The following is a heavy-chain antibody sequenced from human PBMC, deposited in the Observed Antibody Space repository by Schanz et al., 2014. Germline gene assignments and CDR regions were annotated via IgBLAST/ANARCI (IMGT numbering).Heavy chain of an antibody. Sequence: EVQLVESGGGLVQPGGSLRLSCTASGFAFSSYSMNWVRQAPGKGLEWVSYISSSGTTIYYADSVKGRFTISRDNSKNTLYLQMNSLRADDTAVYFCARAHGNNWYGKGLDYWGQGTQVTVSS. J-gene: IGHJ4*02. V-gene: IGHV3-48*04. D-gene: IGHD1-1*01. CDR2: ISSSGTTI. CDR3: ARAHGNNWYGKGLDY. CDR1: GFAFSSYS.